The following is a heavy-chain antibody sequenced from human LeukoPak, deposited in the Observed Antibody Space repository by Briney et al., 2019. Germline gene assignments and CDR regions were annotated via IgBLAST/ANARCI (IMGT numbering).Heavy chain of an antibody. V-gene: IGHV1-2*02. CDR3: ARVSGRSGPFEY. D-gene: IGHD3-3*01. J-gene: IGHJ4*02. CDR2: MDPDGGGGT. Sequence: TSVKVSCKASGYTFTGYYMHWVRQAPGQGLEWMGWMDPDGGGGTNYAQMFQGRVTMTRDTSINTAYMERSSLRSDDTAIYYCARVSGRSGPFEYWGQGTLVTVSS. CDR1: GYTFTGYY.